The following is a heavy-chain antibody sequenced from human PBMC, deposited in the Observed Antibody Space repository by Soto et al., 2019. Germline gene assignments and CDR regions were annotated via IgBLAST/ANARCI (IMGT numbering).Heavy chain of an antibody. D-gene: IGHD2-2*01. CDR1: GGSISSSNW. J-gene: IGHJ4*02. Sequence: PSETLSLTCAVSGGSISSSNWWSWVRQPPGKGLEWIGEIYHSGSTNYYPSLKSRVTILVDKSKNQFSLKLSSVTAADTAVYYCARAIETRGYCSSTSCYYDYWGQGTLVTVSS. CDR2: IYHSGST. V-gene: IGHV4-4*02. CDR3: ARAIETRGYCSSTSCYYDY.